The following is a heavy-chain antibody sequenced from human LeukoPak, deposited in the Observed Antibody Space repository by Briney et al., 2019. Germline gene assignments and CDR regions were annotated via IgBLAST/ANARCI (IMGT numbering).Heavy chain of an antibody. D-gene: IGHD5-24*01. CDR2: VSYDGSNK. CDR3: AKELARRDGYNPLDY. V-gene: IGHV3-30*18. J-gene: IGHJ4*02. CDR1: GFTFSSYG. Sequence: PGGSLRLSCAASGFTFSSYGMHWVRQAPGKGLEWVAVVSYDGSNKYYADSVKGRFTISRDNSKNTLYLQMNSLRAEDTAVYYCAKELARRDGYNPLDYWGQGTLVTVSS.